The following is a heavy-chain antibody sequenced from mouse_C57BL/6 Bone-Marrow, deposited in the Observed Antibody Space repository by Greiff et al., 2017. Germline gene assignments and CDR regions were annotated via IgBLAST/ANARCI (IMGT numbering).Heavy chain of an antibody. CDR1: GFTFSSYA. Sequence: EVKLVESGEGLVKPGGSLKLSCAASGFTFSSYAMSWVRQTPEKRLEWVAYISSGCDYIYYADTVKGRFTISRDNARNTLYLQMSSLKSEDTAMYYCTRGYDGYYAYYAMDYWGQGTSVTVSS. V-gene: IGHV5-9-1*02. CDR2: ISSGCDYI. CDR3: TRGYDGYYAYYAMDY. D-gene: IGHD2-3*01. J-gene: IGHJ4*01.